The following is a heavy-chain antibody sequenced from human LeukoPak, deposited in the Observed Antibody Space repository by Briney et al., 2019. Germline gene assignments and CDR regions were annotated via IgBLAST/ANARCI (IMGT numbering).Heavy chain of an antibody. CDR2: ISGSGNGGSI. Sequence: GGSLRLSCSASGFVFSIYTMYWVRQAPGKGPEYVSTISGSGNGGSIYYADSVKGRFAISRDDSKSIVYLQMNGLRSEDTAVYYCVKDFGRVRGTPDSWGQGTLVTVSS. CDR3: VKDFGRVRGTPDS. J-gene: IGHJ4*02. V-gene: IGHV3-64D*06. CDR1: GFVFSIYT. D-gene: IGHD2/OR15-2a*01.